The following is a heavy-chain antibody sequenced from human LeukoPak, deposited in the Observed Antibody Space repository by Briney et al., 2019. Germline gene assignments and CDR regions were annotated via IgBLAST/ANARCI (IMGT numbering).Heavy chain of an antibody. CDR2: INVYNGNT. CDR1: GYTFTYYV. D-gene: IGHD1-26*01. CDR3: ARGEKPYDY. J-gene: IGHJ4*02. Sequence: ASVKVSCKTSGYTFTYYVISWVRQAPGQGLEWMDWINVYNGNTIDAQKFQGGVTMTTDTSTSTAYMELRSLRYDDTAVYYCARGEKPYDYWGQGTLVSVSS. V-gene: IGHV1-18*01.